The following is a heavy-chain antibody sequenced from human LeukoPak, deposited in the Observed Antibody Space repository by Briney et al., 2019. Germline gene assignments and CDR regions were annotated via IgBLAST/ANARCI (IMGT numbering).Heavy chain of an antibody. Sequence: PGGSLRLSCAASGFTFSSYAMSWVRQAPGKGLEWVSTMIGSGDTTYYADSVKGRFTISRDNSRNTLFLEMNSLGAEDTAVYYCAKALVATVTDFDYWGQGTLVTVSS. D-gene: IGHD4-11*01. CDR1: GFTFSSYA. J-gene: IGHJ4*02. CDR2: MIGSGDTT. V-gene: IGHV3-23*01. CDR3: AKALVATVTDFDY.